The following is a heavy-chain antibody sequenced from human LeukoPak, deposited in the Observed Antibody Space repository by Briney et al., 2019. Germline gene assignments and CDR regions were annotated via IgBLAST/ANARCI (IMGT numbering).Heavy chain of an antibody. CDR3: ARAIGVSGYYYYYGMDV. CDR1: GFTFSSYD. V-gene: IGHV3-13*01. D-gene: IGHD3-10*01. Sequence: GGSLRLSCAASGFTFSSYDMHWVRQATGKGLEWVSAIGTAGDTYYPGSVKGRFTISRENAKNSLYLQMNSLRAGDTAVYYCARAIGVSGYYYYYGMDVWGQGTTVTVSS. CDR2: IGTAGDT. J-gene: IGHJ6*02.